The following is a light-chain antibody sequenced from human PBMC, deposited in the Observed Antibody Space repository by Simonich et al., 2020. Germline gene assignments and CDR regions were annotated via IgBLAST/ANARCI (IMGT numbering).Light chain of an antibody. V-gene: IGLV8-61*01. Sequence: QTVVTQEPSFSVSPGGTVTLTCGLSSGSVSTSYYPSWYQPTPGQAPRTLIYSTNTRSSGVPDRFSGSIVGNKAARTITGAQADDESDYYCVLYMGSGIWVFGGGTKLTVL. CDR1: SGSVSTSYY. J-gene: IGLJ3*02. CDR3: VLYMGSGIWV. CDR2: STN.